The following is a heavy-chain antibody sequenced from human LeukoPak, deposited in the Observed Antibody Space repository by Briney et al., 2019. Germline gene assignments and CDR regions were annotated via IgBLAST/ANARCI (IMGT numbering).Heavy chain of an antibody. V-gene: IGHV3-7*01. J-gene: IGHJ4*02. CDR3: ARDGIAPGIYFDY. D-gene: IGHD6-13*01. CDR1: GFTFSSHW. CDR2: INQDGSEK. Sequence: PGGSLRLSCAASGFTFSSHWMSWVRQAPGKGLEWVANINQDGSEKYSVDSVKGRFTISRDDAKNSLYLQMNSLRAEDTAVYYCARDGIAPGIYFDYWGQGTLVTVSS.